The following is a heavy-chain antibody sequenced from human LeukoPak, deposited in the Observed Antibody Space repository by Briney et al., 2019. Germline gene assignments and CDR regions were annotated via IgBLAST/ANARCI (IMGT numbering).Heavy chain of an antibody. CDR3: GRINYNGDY. V-gene: IGHV3-74*01. CDR1: GFTLSSYW. CDR2: TNEDGSYA. D-gene: IGHD3-10*01. J-gene: IGHJ4*02. Sequence: GGTLRLSCAASGFTLSSYWVHWVRQPPGKGLMWLSRTNEDGSYADYADSVKGRFTISRDNAKNTVYLQMNSLRTEDTAVYFCGRINYNGDYWGRGTLVTVSS.